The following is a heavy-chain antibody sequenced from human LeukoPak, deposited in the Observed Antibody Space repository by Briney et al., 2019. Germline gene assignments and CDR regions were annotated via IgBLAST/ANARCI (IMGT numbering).Heavy chain of an antibody. CDR2: ISGSGGST. CDR3: AKEGSDSYSSPRRRYYYCMDV. V-gene: IGHV3-23*01. Sequence: PGGSLRLSCAASGFTFDSYAMSWVRQAPGKGLEWVSAISGSGGSTYYADSVKGRFTISRDNSKNTLYLQMNSLRAEDTAVYYCAKEGSDSYSSPRRRYYYCMDVWGKGTTVTVSS. D-gene: IGHD6-13*01. CDR1: GFTFDSYA. J-gene: IGHJ6*03.